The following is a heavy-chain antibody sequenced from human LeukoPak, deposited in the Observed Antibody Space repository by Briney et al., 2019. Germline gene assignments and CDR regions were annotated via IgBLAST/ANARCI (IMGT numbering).Heavy chain of an antibody. J-gene: IGHJ5*02. Sequence: GGSLRLSCAASGFTFSSYSMNWVRQAPGKGLEWVSSISSSSSYIYYADSVKGRFTISRDSAKNSLYLQMNSLRAEDTAVYYCARDSWVFVSSRENWFDPWGQGTLVTVSS. CDR2: ISSSSSYI. D-gene: IGHD2-8*01. CDR3: ARDSWVFVSSRENWFDP. V-gene: IGHV3-21*01. CDR1: GFTFSSYS.